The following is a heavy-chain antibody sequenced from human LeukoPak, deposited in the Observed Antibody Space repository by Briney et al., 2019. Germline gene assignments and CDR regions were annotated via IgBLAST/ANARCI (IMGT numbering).Heavy chain of an antibody. CDR2: ISHSESA. V-gene: IGHV4-30-2*01. D-gene: IGHD4-11*01. CDR3: ARDGGTTSNPSHDTFAI. J-gene: IGHJ3*02. CDR1: GGSISSGANY. Sequence: PSETLSLTCTVSGGSISSGANYWSWIRRPPRRGLEWIGYISHSESAYYSPSLESRITISVDRSKNQFSLKLKSVTAADTAIYYCARDGGTTSNPSHDTFAIWGQGTMVAVSS.